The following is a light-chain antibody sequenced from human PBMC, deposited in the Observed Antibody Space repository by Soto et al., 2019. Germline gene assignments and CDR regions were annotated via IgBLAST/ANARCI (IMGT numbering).Light chain of an antibody. CDR1: QDFNNR. Sequence: DIQMSQSPSSVSASVGDRVTITCRASQDFNNRLAWYQQTPGKAPKLLIYAASSLQPGVPSRFSGSGSGTDFTLTISSLQPEDFATYYCQQANRFPYSFGPGTKLEMK. J-gene: IGKJ2*03. CDR2: AAS. CDR3: QQANRFPYS. V-gene: IGKV1-12*01.